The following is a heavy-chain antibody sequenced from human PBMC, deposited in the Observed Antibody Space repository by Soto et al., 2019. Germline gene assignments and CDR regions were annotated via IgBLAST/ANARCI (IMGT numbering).Heavy chain of an antibody. CDR1: GGSISSSSYY. CDR3: ARHTPSSSWYLGGDY. J-gene: IGHJ4*02. D-gene: IGHD6-13*01. CDR2: IYYSGST. V-gene: IGHV4-39*01. Sequence: SETLSLTCTVSGGSISSSSYYWGWIRQPPGKGLEWIGSIYYSGSTYYNPSLKSRVTISVDTSKNQFSLKLSSVTAADTAVYYCARHTPSSSWYLGGDYWGQGTLVTVSS.